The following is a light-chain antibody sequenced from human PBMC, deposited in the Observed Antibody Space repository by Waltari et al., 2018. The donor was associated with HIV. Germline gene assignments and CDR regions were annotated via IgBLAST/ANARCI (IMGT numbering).Light chain of an antibody. CDR2: DAS. CDR1: QSVDRH. V-gene: IGKV3-11*01. J-gene: IGKJ5*01. CDR3: QQRSSWPPIT. Sequence: EIVLTQSPATLALSPGQRATLFCRASQSVDRHLDWYQKRPGQAPRLLIYDASNRASGIPARFSGSGSGTDFTLTISRLESEDFAVYYCQQRSSWPPITFGQGTRLDIK.